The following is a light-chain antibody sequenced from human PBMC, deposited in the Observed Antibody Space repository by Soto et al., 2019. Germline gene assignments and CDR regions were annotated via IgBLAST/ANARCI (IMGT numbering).Light chain of an antibody. J-gene: IGKJ1*01. Sequence: EIVLTQSPGTLSLSPGERATLSCRASQTVSSNYLAWHQQKPGQAPRLLIYGASSRATGIPNRFSGSGSGIDFTLTISRLEPEDFAVYYCQQYGTSPWTFGPGTKVDIK. V-gene: IGKV3-20*01. CDR1: QTVSSNY. CDR3: QQYGTSPWT. CDR2: GAS.